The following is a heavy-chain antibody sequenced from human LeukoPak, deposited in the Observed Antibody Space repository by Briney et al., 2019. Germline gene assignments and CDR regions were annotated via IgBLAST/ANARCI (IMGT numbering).Heavy chain of an antibody. V-gene: IGHV4-34*01. CDR3: ARSLSMAFGGVIVTPPDY. J-gene: IGHJ4*02. CDR2: INHSGST. D-gene: IGHD3-16*02. CDR1: GGSFSGYY. Sequence: SETLSLTCAVYGGSFSGYYWSWIRQPPGKGLEWIGEINHSGSTNYNPSLKSRVTISVDRSKNQFSLKLSSVTAADTAVYYCARSLSMAFGGVIVTPPDYWGQGTLVTVSS.